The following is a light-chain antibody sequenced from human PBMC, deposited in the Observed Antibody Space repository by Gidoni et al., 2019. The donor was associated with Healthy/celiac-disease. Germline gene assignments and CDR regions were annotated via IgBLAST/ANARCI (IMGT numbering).Light chain of an antibody. CDR1: QSISSY. V-gene: IGKV1-39*01. J-gene: IGKJ2*01. CDR2: AAS. Sequence: DIQMTQSPSSLSASVGDRVTITCRASQSISSYLNWYQQKPGKAPKLLIYAASSLQSGVPSMFSGSGSGTEFTLTISSLQPEDFATYYCQQSYSNPLTFGQXTKLEIK. CDR3: QQSYSNPLT.